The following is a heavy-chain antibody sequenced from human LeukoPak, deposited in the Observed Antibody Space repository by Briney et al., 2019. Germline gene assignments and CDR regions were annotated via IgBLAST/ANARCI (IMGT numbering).Heavy chain of an antibody. J-gene: IGHJ4*02. D-gene: IGHD3-3*01. Sequence: GSLRLSCAASGFSFSTYSMIWVRQAPGKGLEWVSSVSGTSEYIYYADSVRGRFTISRDNAKNTVYLQMNSLRAEDTAVYYCAREPDAGSGNYRKYFDFWGQGTLVTVSS. CDR2: VSGTSEYI. V-gene: IGHV3-21*04. CDR3: AREPDAGSGNYRKYFDF. CDR1: GFSFSTYS.